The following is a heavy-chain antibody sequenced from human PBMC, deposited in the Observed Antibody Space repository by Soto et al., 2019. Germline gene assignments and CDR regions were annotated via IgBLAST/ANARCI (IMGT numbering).Heavy chain of an antibody. CDR3: ARHRYCSSTSCYEPGYYYYYGMDV. CDR1: GYSFTSYW. Sequence: LGEFLKISCKGSGYSFTSYWIGWVRQMPGKGLEWMGIIYPGDSDTRYSPSFQGQVTISADKSISTAYLQWSSLKASDTAMYYCARHRYCSSTSCYEPGYYYYYGMDVWGQGTTVNVSS. V-gene: IGHV5-51*01. J-gene: IGHJ6*02. CDR2: IYPGDSDT. D-gene: IGHD2-2*01.